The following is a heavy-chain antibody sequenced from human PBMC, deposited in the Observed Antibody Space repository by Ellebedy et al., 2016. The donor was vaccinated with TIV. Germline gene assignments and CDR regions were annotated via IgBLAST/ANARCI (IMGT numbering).Heavy chain of an antibody. CDR1: GFSLSTNGMA. CDR2: IYWSDDK. V-gene: IGHV2-5*01. Sequence: SGPTLVKPTPTLTLTCTFSGFSLSTNGMAVGWIRQPPGKALEWLALIYWSDDKFYSPSLMSRLTITKDTSKTQVLLTMTNMDPVDTATYYCAHRRGRLGIFGDRPFDYWGQGILVTVSS. CDR3: AHRRGRLGIFGDRPFDY. D-gene: IGHD3-16*01. J-gene: IGHJ4*02.